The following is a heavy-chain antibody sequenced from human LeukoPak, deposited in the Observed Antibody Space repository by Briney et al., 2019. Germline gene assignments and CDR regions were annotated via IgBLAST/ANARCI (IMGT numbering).Heavy chain of an antibody. D-gene: IGHD2-8*02. Sequence: GGSLRLSCGAPGFTFSTFAMIWVRQPPGKGLEWVSSIFPSGGEIHYADSVRGRFTISRDNSKSTLSLQMNSLRAEDTAIYYCATYRQVLLPFESWGQGTLDTVS. J-gene: IGHJ4*02. V-gene: IGHV3-23*01. CDR2: IFPSGGEI. CDR3: ATYRQVLLPFES. CDR1: GFTFSTFA.